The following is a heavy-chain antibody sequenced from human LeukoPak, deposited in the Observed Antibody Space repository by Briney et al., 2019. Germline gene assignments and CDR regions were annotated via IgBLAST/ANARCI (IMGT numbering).Heavy chain of an antibody. CDR1: GITFSSYW. CDR3: ARGICVSTSCSYGMDV. Sequence: GGSLRLSCADSGITFSSYWMNWVRQAPGKGLEWVSYISSTSRTLYYTDSVKGRFTISRDNAKNSLSLQMNSLRDEDTAVYYCARGICVSTSCSYGMDVWGQGTTVTVSS. CDR2: ISSTSRTL. J-gene: IGHJ6*02. D-gene: IGHD2-2*01. V-gene: IGHV3-48*02.